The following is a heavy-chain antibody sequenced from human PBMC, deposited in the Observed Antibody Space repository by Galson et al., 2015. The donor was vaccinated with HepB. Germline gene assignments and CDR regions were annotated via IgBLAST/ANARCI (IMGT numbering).Heavy chain of an antibody. CDR1: GFTFSTYT. V-gene: IGHV3-21*01. D-gene: IGHD2-15*01. CDR3: ARGKDATAVAYDAFDI. Sequence: RLSCAASGFTFSTYTINWDRQAPGKGLEWVSCIASRSTYMYYADSVKGRFTISRDNAKNSLYLQMNSLRAEDTAVYYCARGKDATAVAYDAFDIWGQGTMVTVSS. J-gene: IGHJ3*02. CDR2: IASRSTYM.